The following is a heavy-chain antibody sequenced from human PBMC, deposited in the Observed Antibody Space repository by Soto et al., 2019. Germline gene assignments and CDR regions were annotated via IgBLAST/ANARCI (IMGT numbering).Heavy chain of an antibody. D-gene: IGHD3-3*01. CDR3: ARDRTSGFLEWLFRGHHGMDV. Sequence: GGSLRLSCAASGFTFSSYAMHWVRQAPGKGLEWVAVISYDGSNKYYAGSVKGRFTISRDNSKNTLYLQMNSLRAEDTAVYYCARDRTSGFLEWLFRGHHGMDVWGQGTTVTVSS. V-gene: IGHV3-30-3*01. CDR2: ISYDGSNK. CDR1: GFTFSSYA. J-gene: IGHJ6*02.